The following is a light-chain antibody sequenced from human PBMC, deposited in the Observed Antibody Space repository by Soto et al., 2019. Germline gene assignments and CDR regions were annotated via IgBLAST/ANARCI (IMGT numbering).Light chain of an antibody. CDR3: SSHTSSGARV. CDR1: SSDVGDYNY. J-gene: IGLJ3*02. CDR2: DVS. V-gene: IGLV2-14*01. Sequence: QSALTQPASVSGSPGQSITISCTGASSDVGDYNYVSWYQQYPGKAPKLMIYDVSNRPSGVYKRFSGSKSGNTASLTISGLQAEDEAFYHCSSHTSSGARVFGGGTKLTVL.